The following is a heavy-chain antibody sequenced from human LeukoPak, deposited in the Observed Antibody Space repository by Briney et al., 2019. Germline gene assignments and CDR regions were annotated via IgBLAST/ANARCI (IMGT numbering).Heavy chain of an antibody. CDR3: AAGRSYYYYYYMDV. CDR1: GFTFSSYG. D-gene: IGHD6-13*01. J-gene: IGHJ6*03. Sequence: GGTLRLSCAASGFTFSSYGMSWVRQAPGKGLEWVSAISGSGGSTYYADSVKGRFTISRDNARNSLYLRMNSLRAEDTAVYYCAAGRSYYYYYYMDVWGKGTTVTVSS. CDR2: ISGSGGST. V-gene: IGHV3-23*01.